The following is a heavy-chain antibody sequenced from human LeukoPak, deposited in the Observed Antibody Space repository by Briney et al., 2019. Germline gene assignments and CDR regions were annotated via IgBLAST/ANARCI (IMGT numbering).Heavy chain of an antibody. CDR1: GFTVSTNY. V-gene: IGHV3-7*01. CDR2: IKQDGSEK. Sequence: GGSLRLSCAASGFTVSTNYMSWVRQAPGKGLEWVANIKQDGSEKYYVDSVKGRFTISRDNAKNSLYLQMNSLRAEDTAVYYCASSPYDFWSGYPQNFDYWGQGTLVTVSS. J-gene: IGHJ4*02. CDR3: ASSPYDFWSGYPQNFDY. D-gene: IGHD3-3*01.